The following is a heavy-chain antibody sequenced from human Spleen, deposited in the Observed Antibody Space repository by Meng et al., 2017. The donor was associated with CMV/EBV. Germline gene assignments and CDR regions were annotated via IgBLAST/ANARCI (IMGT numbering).Heavy chain of an antibody. CDR2: VDPEDGDT. Sequence: FTHYYMHWVQQAPGKGLKWMGLVDPEDGDTIYAEKFQGRVAITADTSTDTAYMELSSLRSEDTAVYYCATIGPPKTYYYGSGSPHGGWGQGTLVTVSS. CDR1: FTHYY. CDR3: ATIGPPKTYYYGSGSPHGG. D-gene: IGHD3-10*01. V-gene: IGHV1-69-2*01. J-gene: IGHJ4*02.